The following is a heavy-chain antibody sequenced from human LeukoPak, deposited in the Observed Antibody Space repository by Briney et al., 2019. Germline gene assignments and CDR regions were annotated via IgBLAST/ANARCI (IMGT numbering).Heavy chain of an antibody. V-gene: IGHV3-53*01. CDR3: ASAHDGISSGYYFS. D-gene: IGHD3-22*01. CDR1: GFIVSSDY. Sequence: PGGSLRLSCAVSGFIVSSDYMSWVRQAPGKGLEWVSTIYSGGSTYYADSVKGRFTISRDNSKNTLYLQMNSLRAEDTAVYYCASAHDGISSGYYFSWGQGTLVTVSS. CDR2: IYSGGST. J-gene: IGHJ5*02.